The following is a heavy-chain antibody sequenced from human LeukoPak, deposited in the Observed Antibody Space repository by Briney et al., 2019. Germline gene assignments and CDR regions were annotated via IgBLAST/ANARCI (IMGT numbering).Heavy chain of an antibody. Sequence: PGGSLRLSCAASGFTFSSYGMHWVRQAPGKGLEWVAFIRYDGSNKYYADSVKGRFTISRDNSKNALYLQMNSLRAEDTAVYYCAKDRRGWNYGPFDYWGQGTLVTVSS. V-gene: IGHV3-30*02. J-gene: IGHJ4*02. CDR2: IRYDGSNK. CDR1: GFTFSSYG. CDR3: AKDRRGWNYGPFDY. D-gene: IGHD1-7*01.